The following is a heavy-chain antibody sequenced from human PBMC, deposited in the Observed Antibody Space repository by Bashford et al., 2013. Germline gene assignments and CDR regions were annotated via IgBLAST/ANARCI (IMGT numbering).Heavy chain of an antibody. V-gene: IGHV4-61*01. J-gene: IGHJ4*02. Sequence: SETLSLTCTVSGGSVSSDSYYWSWIRQPPGKGLEWIGYVYYSGSTKFNPSLKSRVTISVDTSKNQFSLKLSSVTAADTAVYYCASANTPIYGDYQRHHFDYWGQGTLVTVSS. CDR3: ASANTPIYGDYQRHHFDY. CDR1: GGSVSSDSYY. CDR2: VYYSGST. D-gene: IGHD4-17*01.